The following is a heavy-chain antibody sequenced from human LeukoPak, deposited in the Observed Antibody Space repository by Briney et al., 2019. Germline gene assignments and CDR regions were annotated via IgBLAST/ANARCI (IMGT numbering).Heavy chain of an antibody. CDR3: ARPQQQLVLVSPFNI. CDR1: GGSISSYY. Sequence: PSETLSLTCTVSGGSISSYYWGWIRQPPGKGLEWIGSIYYSGSAYYNPSLKSRVTISVDTSKNQFSLKLTSVTAADTAVYYCARPQQQLVLVSPFNIWGQGTMVTVSS. D-gene: IGHD6-13*01. CDR2: IYYSGSA. V-gene: IGHV4-39*01. J-gene: IGHJ3*02.